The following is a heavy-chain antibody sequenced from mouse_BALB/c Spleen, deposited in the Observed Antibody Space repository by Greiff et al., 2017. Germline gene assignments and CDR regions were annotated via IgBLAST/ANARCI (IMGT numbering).Heavy chain of an antibody. CDR2: IYPSDSYT. J-gene: IGHJ2*01. D-gene: IGHD1-2*01. CDR3: TRGCTTANSLDY. V-gene: IGHV1-69*02. Sequence: QVQLQQPGAELVRPGASVNLSCKASGYTFTSYWINWVKQRPGQGLEWIGNIYPSDSYTNYNQKFKDKATLTVDKSSSTAYMQLSSPTSEDSAVYYCTRGCTTANSLDYWGQGTTLTVSS. CDR1: GYTFTSYW.